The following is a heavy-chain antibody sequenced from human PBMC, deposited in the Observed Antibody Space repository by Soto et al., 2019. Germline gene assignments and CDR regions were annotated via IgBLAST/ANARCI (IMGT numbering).Heavy chain of an antibody. CDR1: GGSISSSSYY. J-gene: IGHJ6*02. Sequence: SETLSLTCTVSGGSISSSSYYWGWIRQPPGKGLEWIGSIYYSGSTYYNPSLKSRVTISVDTSKNQFSLKLSSVTAADTAVYYCARQPKPGYSSSWYSYYYYYGMDVWGQGTTVTVSS. D-gene: IGHD6-13*01. V-gene: IGHV4-39*01. CDR2: IYYSGST. CDR3: ARQPKPGYSSSWYSYYYYYGMDV.